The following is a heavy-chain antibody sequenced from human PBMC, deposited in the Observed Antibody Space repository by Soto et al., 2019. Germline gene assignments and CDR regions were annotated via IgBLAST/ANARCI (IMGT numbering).Heavy chain of an antibody. CDR1: GYTFTSYA. J-gene: IGHJ3*02. Sequence: ASVKVSCKASGYTFTSYAMHWVRQAPGQRLEWTGWINAGNGNTKYSQKFQGRVTITRDTSASTAYMELSSLRSEDTAVYYCARVHIVVVPAAMPAIAMVEYAFDIWGQGTMVTVSS. CDR2: INAGNGNT. D-gene: IGHD2-2*01. V-gene: IGHV1-3*01. CDR3: ARVHIVVVPAAMPAIAMVEYAFDI.